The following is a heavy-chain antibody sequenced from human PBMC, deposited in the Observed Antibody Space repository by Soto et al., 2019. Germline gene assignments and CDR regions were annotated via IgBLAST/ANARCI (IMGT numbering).Heavy chain of an antibody. V-gene: IGHV3-30*04. CDR1: GFSFSKYA. J-gene: IGHJ5*02. D-gene: IGHD4-17*01. CDR3: ASETHSGDYGPLDL. Sequence: QVLLVESGGGVVQPGRSLQLSCTASGFSFSKYAMHWVRQAPGKGLEWVAVISYDGRNKDDADSVKGRVTISRDNSKSTLFLQMNSLGPADTAIYYCASETHSGDYGPLDLRGQGTLVTVS. CDR2: ISYDGRNK.